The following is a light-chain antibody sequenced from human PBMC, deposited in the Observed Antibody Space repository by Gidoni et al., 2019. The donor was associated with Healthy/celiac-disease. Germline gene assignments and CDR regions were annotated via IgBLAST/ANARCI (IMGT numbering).Light chain of an antibody. J-gene: IGKJ3*01. CDR1: QSLLHSNGYNY. CDR2: LGS. V-gene: IGKV2-28*01. Sequence: DIVMTQSPLSLPVTPGEPASISCRSSQSLLHSNGYNYLDWYLQKPGQSPQLLIYLGSNRASGVPDRFSGSGSGTDFTLKISRVEAEDVGVYYCMQAIQTPPTFGPETKVDIK. CDR3: MQAIQTPPT.